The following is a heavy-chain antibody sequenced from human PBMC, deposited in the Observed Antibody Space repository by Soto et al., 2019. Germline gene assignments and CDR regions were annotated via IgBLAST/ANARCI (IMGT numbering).Heavy chain of an antibody. Sequence: PGGSLRLSCAASGFNFGQKDLSWVRQAPGKGLEWVSAISGSSDHTFYADSVKGRFTISRDNSKSTLYLQVNSLRAEDTAVYYCAKATYSSGWRYYFDFWGQGTQVTVSS. V-gene: IGHV3-23*01. J-gene: IGHJ4*02. CDR1: GFNFGQKD. CDR2: ISGSSDHT. CDR3: AKATYSSGWRYYFDF. D-gene: IGHD6-19*01.